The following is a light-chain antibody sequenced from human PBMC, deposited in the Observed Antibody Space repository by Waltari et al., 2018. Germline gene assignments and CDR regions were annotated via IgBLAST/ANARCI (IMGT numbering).Light chain of an antibody. CDR3: QQRSNWPPRVT. J-gene: IGKJ3*01. CDR2: DAS. V-gene: IGKV3-11*01. CDR1: QSVSRY. Sequence: EIVLTQSPATLSLSPGERATLPCRASQSVSRYLAWYQQKPGQAPRLLIYDASKRATDIPARFSDSGSGTDFILTISSLEPEDFAVYYCQQRSNWPPRVTFGPGTKVDIK.